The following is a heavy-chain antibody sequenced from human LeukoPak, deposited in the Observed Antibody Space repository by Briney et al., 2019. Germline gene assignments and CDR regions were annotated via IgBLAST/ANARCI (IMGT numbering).Heavy chain of an antibody. V-gene: IGHV3-30*04. Sequence: AGGSLRLSCAASGFSFSNSAMHWVRQAPGKGLEWVAVISYDGSNKYSADSVKGRFTISRDNSKNTLFLQMNSLRAEDTAMYYCAFWDCSTTRCHLPLDFRGQGTLVTVSS. CDR3: AFWDCSTTRCHLPLDF. J-gene: IGHJ4*02. CDR1: GFSFSNSA. CDR2: ISYDGSNK. D-gene: IGHD2-2*01.